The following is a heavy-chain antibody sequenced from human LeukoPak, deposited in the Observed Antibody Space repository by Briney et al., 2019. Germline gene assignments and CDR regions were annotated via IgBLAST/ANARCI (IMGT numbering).Heavy chain of an antibody. CDR3: ARGVRGYYDSSGYYYDY. D-gene: IGHD3-22*01. V-gene: IGHV1-69*06. Sequence: SVKVSCKASGGTFSSYAISWVRQAPGQGLEWMGGIIPIFGTANYAQKFQGRVTITADKSTSTAYMELSSLRSEDTAVYYCARGVRGYYDSSGYYYDYWGQGTLVTVSS. CDR1: GGTFSSYA. CDR2: IIPIFGTA. J-gene: IGHJ4*02.